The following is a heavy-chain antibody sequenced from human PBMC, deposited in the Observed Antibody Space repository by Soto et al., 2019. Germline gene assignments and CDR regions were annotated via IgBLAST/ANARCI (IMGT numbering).Heavy chain of an antibody. CDR3: ARGKMTTVVTFNWFDP. J-gene: IGHJ5*02. CDR2: INHSGST. Sequence: SETLSLTCAVYGGSFSGYYWSWIRQPPGKGLEWIGEINHSGSTNYNPSLKSRVTISVDTSKNQFSLKLSSVTAADTAVYYCARGKMTTVVTFNWFDPWGQGTLVAVSS. CDR1: GGSFSGYY. D-gene: IGHD4-17*01. V-gene: IGHV4-34*01.